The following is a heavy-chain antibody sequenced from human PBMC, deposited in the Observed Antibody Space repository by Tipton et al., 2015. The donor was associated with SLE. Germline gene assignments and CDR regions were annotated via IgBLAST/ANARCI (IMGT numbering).Heavy chain of an antibody. V-gene: IGHV3-64*02. Sequence: SLRLSCAASGVYFSSYAMHWVRQSPGKGLESVSSISSNGDSTYYADSVKGRFTISRDNLKKTLYLQMGSLRAEDMGVYYCARSLTTTEFDQWGQGTLVTISS. D-gene: IGHD4-11*01. CDR2: ISSNGDST. J-gene: IGHJ4*02. CDR1: GVYFSSYA. CDR3: ARSLTTTEFDQ.